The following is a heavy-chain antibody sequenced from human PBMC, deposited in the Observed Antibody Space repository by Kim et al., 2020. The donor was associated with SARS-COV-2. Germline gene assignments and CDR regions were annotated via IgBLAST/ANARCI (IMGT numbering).Heavy chain of an antibody. D-gene: IGHD3-3*01. CDR3: AKGSITIFGVAVSGNWFDP. CDR2: ISYDGSNK. CDR1: GFTFSSYG. J-gene: IGHJ5*02. Sequence: GGSLRLSCAASGFTFSSYGMHWVRQAPGKGLEWVAVISYDGSNKYYADSVKGRFTISRDNSKNTLYLQMNSLRAEDTVVYYCAKGSITIFGVAVSGNWFDPWGQGTLVTVSS. V-gene: IGHV3-30*18.